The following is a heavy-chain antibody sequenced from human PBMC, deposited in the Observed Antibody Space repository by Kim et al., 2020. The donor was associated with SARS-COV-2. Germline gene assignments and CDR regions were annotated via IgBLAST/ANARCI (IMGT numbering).Heavy chain of an antibody. D-gene: IGHD2-15*01. CDR3: AKVNYSGGSQYFDA. CDR2: ISGIVDST. CDR1: GFTFSSYA. Sequence: GGSLRLSCAASGFTFSSYAMSWVRQAPGKGLEWVSTISGIVDSTYYADSVKGQFTISRDNSKNKLYLQMNSLRADDTAVYFCAKVNYSGGSQYFDAWGQGTLGAVSS. J-gene: IGHJ5*02. V-gene: IGHV3-23*01.